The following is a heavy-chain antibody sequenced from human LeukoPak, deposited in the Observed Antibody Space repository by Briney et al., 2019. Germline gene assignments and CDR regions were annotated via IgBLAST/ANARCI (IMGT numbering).Heavy chain of an antibody. J-gene: IGHJ4*02. CDR3: ARIRSIYYFDY. V-gene: IGHV4-4*07. CDR2: VYTSGST. CDR1: GGSIRSYY. Sequence: SETLSLTCTVSGGSIRSYYWTWIRQPAGKGLEWIGRVYTSGSTNYNPSLKSRVTMSVVTSKNQFSLKLSSVTAADTAVYYCARIRSIYYFDYWGQGTLVTVSS.